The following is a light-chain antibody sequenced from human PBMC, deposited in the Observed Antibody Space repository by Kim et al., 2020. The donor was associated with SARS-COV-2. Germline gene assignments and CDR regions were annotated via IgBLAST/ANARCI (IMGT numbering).Light chain of an antibody. J-gene: IGKJ1*01. Sequence: EIVSTQSPDNVSLSPGERATLFCRASQTVPNNFLAWYQQKHGQAPRLLIHAASSRATDIPDRFSGSGTGTDFTLTISRLEPEDFAVYFCQQYGTSPTFGQGTKVDIK. V-gene: IGKV3-20*01. CDR3: QQYGTSPT. CDR1: QTVPNNF. CDR2: AAS.